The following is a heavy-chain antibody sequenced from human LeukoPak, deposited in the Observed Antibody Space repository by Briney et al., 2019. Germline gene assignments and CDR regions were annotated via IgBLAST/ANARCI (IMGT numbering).Heavy chain of an antibody. CDR1: GFPFNAYW. Sequence: GGSLRLSCAASGFPFNAYWMTWVRQAPGKGLEWVANIRQDGDTKYYVDSVKGRFTISRDNSKNTLYLQMNSLRAEDTAVYYCARGGGLDVWGQGATVTVSS. CDR3: ARGGGLDV. J-gene: IGHJ6*02. CDR2: IRQDGDTK. V-gene: IGHV3-7*04.